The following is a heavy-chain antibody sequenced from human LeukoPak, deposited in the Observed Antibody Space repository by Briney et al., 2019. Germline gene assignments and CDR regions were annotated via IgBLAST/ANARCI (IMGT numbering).Heavy chain of an antibody. CDR2: IYPGDSDT. D-gene: IGHD5-18*01. CDR1: GYIFTNFW. V-gene: IGHV5-51*01. Sequence: GESLKTSCKGSGYIFTNFWIGWVRQMPGKGLEWMGIIYPGDSDTRDSPSFQGQVTMSVDKSISTAYLQWRSLKASDTAMYYCARGSVDTAMTFDYWGQGTLVTVSS. J-gene: IGHJ4*02. CDR3: ARGSVDTAMTFDY.